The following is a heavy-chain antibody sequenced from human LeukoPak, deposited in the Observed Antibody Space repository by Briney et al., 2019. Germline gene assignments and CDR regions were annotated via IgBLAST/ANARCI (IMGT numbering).Heavy chain of an antibody. CDR3: ARDMGKLPFDY. V-gene: IGHV4-38-2*02. D-gene: IGHD4-23*01. Sequence: PSETLSLTCSVSGYSISSGYYWGWIRQPPGKGLEWIGSVYHNGRTFYNPSLRSRVSISVDTSKNHFFLKLTSVTAADTAVYYCARDMGKLPFDYWGQGTLVTVSS. CDR2: VYHNGRT. CDR1: GYSISSGYY. J-gene: IGHJ4*02.